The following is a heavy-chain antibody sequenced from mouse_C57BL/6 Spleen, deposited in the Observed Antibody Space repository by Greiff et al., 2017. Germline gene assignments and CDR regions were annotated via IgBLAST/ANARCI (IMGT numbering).Heavy chain of an antibody. CDR2: IDPSDSET. V-gene: IGHV1-52*01. J-gene: IGHJ2*01. CDR1: GYTFTSYW. CDR3: ARGGGGNYEDFDY. Sequence: QVQLQQPGAELVRPGSSVKLSCKASGYTFTSYWMHWVKQRPRQGLEWIGNIDPSDSETNYNQKFKDKATLTVDKSSSTAYMQLSRLTDEDSAVYYCARGGGGNYEDFDYWGQGTTLTVSS. D-gene: IGHD2-1*01.